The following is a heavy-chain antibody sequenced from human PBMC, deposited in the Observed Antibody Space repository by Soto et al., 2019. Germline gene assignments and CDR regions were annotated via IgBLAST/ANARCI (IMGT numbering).Heavy chain of an antibody. CDR2: IYRTGST. CDR3: ASRDPGTSVDY. J-gene: IGHJ4*02. CDR1: GGSFTGNNW. D-gene: IGHD1-7*01. Sequence: SETLSLTCAVSGGSFTGNNWWTWFRQPPGQGLEWIGEIYRTGSTNYNPSLKSRVTISLDKSENQFSLKVTSLTAADTAVYYCASRDPGTSVDYWGQGTLVTVSS. V-gene: IGHV4-4*02.